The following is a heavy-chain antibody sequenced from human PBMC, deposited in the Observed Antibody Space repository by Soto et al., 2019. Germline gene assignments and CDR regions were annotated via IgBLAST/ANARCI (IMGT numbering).Heavy chain of an antibody. CDR2: ISSNGGST. CDR1: VFTFSSYA. CDR3: VKDSAAGLYNWFDP. J-gene: IGHJ5*02. D-gene: IGHD2-15*01. Sequence: GSRRLACSASVFTFSSYAMHWVRQAPGKGLEYVSAISSNGGSTYYADSVKGRFTISRDNSKNTLYLQMSSLRAEDTAVYYCVKDSAAGLYNWFDPWGQGTLVTVSS. V-gene: IGHV3-64D*06.